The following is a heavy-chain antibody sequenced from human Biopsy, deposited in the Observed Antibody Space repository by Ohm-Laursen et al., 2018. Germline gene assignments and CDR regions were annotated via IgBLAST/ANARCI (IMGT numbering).Heavy chain of an antibody. V-gene: IGHV4-4*07. CDR2: IYTSGSP. CDR1: GDSINNYY. Sequence: TLSLTCTVSGDSINNYYWSWIRRPAGKGLEWIGRIYTSGSPNYNLSLESRVTMSVDTSKNQFSLNLRSVTAADTAVYYCAREGEGVDYYVTSGFSFEYWGQGILVTVSS. J-gene: IGHJ4*02. D-gene: IGHD3-22*01. CDR3: AREGEGVDYYVTSGFSFEY.